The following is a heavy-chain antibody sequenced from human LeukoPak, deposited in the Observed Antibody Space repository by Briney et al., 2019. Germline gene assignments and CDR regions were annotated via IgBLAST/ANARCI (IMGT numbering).Heavy chain of an antibody. Sequence: PSETLSLTCAVYGGSFSGYYWSWIRQPPGKGLEWIGEINHSGSTNYNPSLKSRVTISVDTSKNQFSLKLSSVTAADTAVYYCARRARGYSYTHDYWGQGTLVTVSS. D-gene: IGHD5-18*01. CDR1: GGSFSGYY. CDR3: ARRARGYSYTHDY. CDR2: INHSGST. V-gene: IGHV4-34*01. J-gene: IGHJ4*02.